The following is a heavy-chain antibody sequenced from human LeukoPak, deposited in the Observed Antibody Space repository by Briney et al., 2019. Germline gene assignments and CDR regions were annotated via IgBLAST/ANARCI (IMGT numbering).Heavy chain of an antibody. CDR1: GYTFTSYG. CDR2: MNPNSGNT. D-gene: IGHD3-10*01. J-gene: IGHJ5*02. CDR3: ARMHYYDSGSSNWFDP. V-gene: IGHV1-8*02. Sequence: GASVKVSCKASGYTFTSYGISWVRQAPGQGLEWMGWMNPNSGNTGYAQKFQGRVTMTRNTSINTAYMELSSLRSEDTAVYYCARMHYYDSGSSNWFDPWGQGTLVTVSS.